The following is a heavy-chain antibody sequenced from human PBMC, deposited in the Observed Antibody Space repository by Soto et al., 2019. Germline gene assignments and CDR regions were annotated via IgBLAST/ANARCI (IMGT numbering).Heavy chain of an antibody. D-gene: IGHD6-6*01. J-gene: IGHJ5*02. V-gene: IGHV3-23*01. Sequence: EVQLLESGGDLVQPGGSLRLSCAASGFTFYSHAMSWVRQPAGKGLQWISGTSASGGVTYYADSVKGRFTMSRDNAKNTLWLQMNSLRVEDTAVYYCVDGGAIGRPPLDPWGQGTLVIVSS. CDR2: TSASGGVT. CDR3: VDGGAIGRPPLDP. CDR1: GFTFYSHA.